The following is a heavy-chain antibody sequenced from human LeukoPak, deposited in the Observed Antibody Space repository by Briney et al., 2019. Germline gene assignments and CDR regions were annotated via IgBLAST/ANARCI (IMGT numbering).Heavy chain of an antibody. Sequence: PSETLSLTCTVSGGSISSSSYYWGWIRQPPGKGLEWTGSIYYSGSTYYNPSLKSRVTISVDTSKNQFSLKLSSVTAADTAVYYCARQGYCSGGSRYDYWGQGTLVTVSS. J-gene: IGHJ4*02. CDR3: ARQGYCSGGSRYDY. V-gene: IGHV4-39*01. CDR1: GGSISSSSYY. D-gene: IGHD2-15*01. CDR2: IYYSGST.